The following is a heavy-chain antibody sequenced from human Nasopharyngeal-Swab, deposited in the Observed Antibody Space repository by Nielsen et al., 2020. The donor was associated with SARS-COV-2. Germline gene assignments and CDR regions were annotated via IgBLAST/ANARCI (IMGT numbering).Heavy chain of an antibody. D-gene: IGHD1-26*01. Sequence: WIRQPPGKGLEWIGEIHHSGSTYYNPSLKSRITMSVDTSKNQFSLKLSSVTAADTAVYYCARGPQGGSRRPYYFDYWGQGTLVTVST. J-gene: IGHJ4*02. CDR3: ARGPQGGSRRPYYFDY. V-gene: IGHV4-55*01. CDR2: IHHSGST.